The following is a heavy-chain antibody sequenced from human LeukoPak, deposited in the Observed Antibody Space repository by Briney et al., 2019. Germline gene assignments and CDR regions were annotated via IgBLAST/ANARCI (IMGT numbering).Heavy chain of an antibody. CDR3: ASDPYCGGDCYHFDY. D-gene: IGHD2-21*02. Sequence: GGSLRLSCAASGFTFSSYAMHWVCQAPGKGLEWVAVISYDGSNKYYADSVKGRFTISRDNSKNTLYLQMNSLRAEDTAVYYCASDPYCGGDCYHFDYWGQGTLVTVSS. CDR1: GFTFSSYA. V-gene: IGHV3-30-3*01. CDR2: ISYDGSNK. J-gene: IGHJ4*02.